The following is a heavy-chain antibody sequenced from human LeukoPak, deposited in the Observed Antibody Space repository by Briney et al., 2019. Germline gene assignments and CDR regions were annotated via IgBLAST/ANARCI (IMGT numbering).Heavy chain of an antibody. CDR1: GGSISSYY. Sequence: IPSETLSLTCTVSGGSISSYYWSWIRQPAGKGLEWIGRIYTSGSTNYNPSLKSRVTMSVDTSKNQFSLKLSSVTAADTAVYYFARLRSTYWYFDLWGRGTLVTVSS. V-gene: IGHV4-4*07. CDR2: IYTSGST. D-gene: IGHD4-17*01. J-gene: IGHJ2*01. CDR3: ARLRSTYWYFDL.